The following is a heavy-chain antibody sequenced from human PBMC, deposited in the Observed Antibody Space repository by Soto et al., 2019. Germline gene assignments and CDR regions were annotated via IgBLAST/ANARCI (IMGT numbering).Heavy chain of an antibody. J-gene: IGHJ6*02. CDR3: ARGFSGSYYYGMDV. Sequence: EASVKGSCEASGYNFTGYYMDWVRQGPGQGLEWMGWINPNSGGTNYAQKFQGWVTMTRDTSISTAYMELSSLRSEDTAVYYCARGFSGSYYYGMDVWGQGTTVTVSS. CDR1: GYNFTGYY. CDR2: INPNSGGT. D-gene: IGHD3-10*01. V-gene: IGHV1-2*04.